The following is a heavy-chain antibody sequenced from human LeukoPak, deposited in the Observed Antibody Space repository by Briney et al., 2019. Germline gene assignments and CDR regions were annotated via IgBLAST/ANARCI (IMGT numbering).Heavy chain of an antibody. CDR1: GFTFSSYG. Sequence: GGSLRLSCAASGFTFSSYGMSWVRQAPGKGLEWVSAISGSGGSTYYADSVKGRFTISRDNSKNTLYLQMNSLRAEDTAVYYCARDPKVGARPFDYWGQGTLVTVSS. D-gene: IGHD1-26*01. J-gene: IGHJ4*02. CDR3: ARDPKVGARPFDY. V-gene: IGHV3-23*01. CDR2: ISGSGGST.